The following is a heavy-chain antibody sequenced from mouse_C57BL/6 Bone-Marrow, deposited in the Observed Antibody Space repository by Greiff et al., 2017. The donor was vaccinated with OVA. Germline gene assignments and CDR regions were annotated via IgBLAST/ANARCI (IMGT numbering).Heavy chain of an antibody. D-gene: IGHD4-1*01. Sequence: VKLKQPGAELVKPGASVKLSCKASGYTFTSYWMHWVKQRPGRGLEWIGRIDPNSGGTKYNEKFKSKATLTVDKPSSTAYMQLSSLTSEDSAVYYCARYRTGSSYWYFDVWGTGTTVTVSS. CDR3: ARYRTGSSYWYFDV. J-gene: IGHJ1*03. V-gene: IGHV1-72*01. CDR2: IDPNSGGT. CDR1: GYTFTSYW.